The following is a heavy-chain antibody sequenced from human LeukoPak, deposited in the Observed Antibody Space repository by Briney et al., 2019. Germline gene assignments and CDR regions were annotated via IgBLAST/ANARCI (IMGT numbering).Heavy chain of an antibody. Sequence: PGGSLRLSCAASGFTFSGYTMNWVRQAPGKGLEWVSVVYSGGSTYYADSVKGRFSLSRDTSKNTLSLQMNSLRAEDTAVYYCARGSGTYSTNNNWGQGTLVTVSP. V-gene: IGHV3-53*01. CDR2: VYSGGST. J-gene: IGHJ4*02. CDR3: ARGSGTYSTNNN. CDR1: GFTFSGYT. D-gene: IGHD1-26*01.